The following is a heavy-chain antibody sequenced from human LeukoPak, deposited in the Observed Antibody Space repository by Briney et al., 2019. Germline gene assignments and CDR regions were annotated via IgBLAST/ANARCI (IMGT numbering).Heavy chain of an antibody. V-gene: IGHV1-18*01. J-gene: IGHJ6*02. CDR3: ARDRAPTYYYDSSGHFYYYYYGMDV. D-gene: IGHD3-22*01. CDR1: GYTFTSYG. CDR2: ISAYNGNT. Sequence: ASVKVSCKASGYTFTSYGISWVRQAPGQGLEWMGWISAYNGNTNYAQKLQGRVTMTTDTSTSTAYMELRSLRSDDTAVYYCARDRAPTYYYDSSGHFYYYYYGMDVWGQGTTVTVSS.